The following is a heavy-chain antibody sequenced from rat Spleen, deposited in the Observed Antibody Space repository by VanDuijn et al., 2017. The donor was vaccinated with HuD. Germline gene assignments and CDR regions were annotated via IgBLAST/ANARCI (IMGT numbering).Heavy chain of an antibody. J-gene: IGHJ3*01. CDR2: ITNAAGKV. V-gene: IGHV5-31*01. CDR1: GFTFNNYW. CDR3: ATYSDYATSPFAF. Sequence: EVQLVESGGGLVQPGRSLKLSCVASGFTFNNYWMTWIRQAPGKGLEWVASITNAAGKVYYPDSVKGRFTISRDNAKTTLYLQMDSLTSEDTATYYCATYSDYATSPFAFWGRGALVTVSS. D-gene: IGHD1-6*01.